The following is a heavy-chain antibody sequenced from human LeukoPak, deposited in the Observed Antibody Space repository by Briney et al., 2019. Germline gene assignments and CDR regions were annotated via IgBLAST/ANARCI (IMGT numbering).Heavy chain of an antibody. D-gene: IGHD6-13*01. CDR3: ARYDDIAAAGTY. CDR1: GGSVSSGSYY. Sequence: SETLSPTCTVSGGSVSSGSYYWSWIRQPPGKGLEWIGYIYYSGSTNYNPSLKSRVTISVDTSKNQFSLKLSSVTAADTAVYYCARYDDIAAAGTYWGQGTLVTVSS. V-gene: IGHV4-61*01. J-gene: IGHJ4*02. CDR2: IYYSGST.